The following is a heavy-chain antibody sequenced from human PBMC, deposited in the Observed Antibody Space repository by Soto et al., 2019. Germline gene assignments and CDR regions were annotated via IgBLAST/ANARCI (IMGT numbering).Heavy chain of an antibody. J-gene: IGHJ5*02. CDR3: AREGYDFWSGPLNWFDP. V-gene: IGHV4-59*12. CDR2: IYYSGST. Sequence: SETLSLTCTVSGGSISSYYWSWIRQPPGKGLEWIGYIYYSGSTNYNPSLKSRVTISVDTSKNQFSLKLSSVTAADTAVYYCAREGYDFWSGPLNWFDPWGQGTLVTVSS. CDR1: GGSISSYY. D-gene: IGHD3-3*01.